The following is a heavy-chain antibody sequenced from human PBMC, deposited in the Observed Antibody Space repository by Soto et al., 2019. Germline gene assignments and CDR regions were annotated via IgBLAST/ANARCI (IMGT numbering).Heavy chain of an antibody. CDR1: GGSISSSSYY. CDR3: AIQIIYYFDY. Sequence: SETLSLTCTVSGGSISSSSYYWGWIRQPPGKGLEWIGSIYYSGSTYYNPSLKSRVTISVDTSKNQFSLKLSSVTAADTAVYYCAIQIIYYFDYWGQGTLVTVPQ. CDR2: IYYSGST. V-gene: IGHV4-39*01. J-gene: IGHJ4*02.